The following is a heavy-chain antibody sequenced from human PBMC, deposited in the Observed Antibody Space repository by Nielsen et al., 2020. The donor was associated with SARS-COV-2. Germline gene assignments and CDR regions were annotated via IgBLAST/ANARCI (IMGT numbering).Heavy chain of an antibody. CDR2: ISSSGSTI. CDR3: AKDLGFGGTNYGMDV. CDR1: GFTFSDYY. V-gene: IGHV3-11*01. J-gene: IGHJ6*02. Sequence: GESLKISCAASGFTFSDYYMSWIRQAPGKGLEWVSYISSSGSTIYYADSVKGRFTISRDNAKNSLYLQMNSLRAEDTAVYYCAKDLGFGGTNYGMDVWGQGTTVTVSS. D-gene: IGHD3-16*01.